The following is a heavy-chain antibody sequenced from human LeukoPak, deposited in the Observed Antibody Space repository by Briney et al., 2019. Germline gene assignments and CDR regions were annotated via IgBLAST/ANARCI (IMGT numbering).Heavy chain of an antibody. V-gene: IGHV3-21*01. CDR1: GFTFSSYG. D-gene: IGHD6-13*01. CDR2: ISSSSRYI. CDR3: ARDGKFEAAIGPSNYYYYYYMDV. Sequence: GGSLRLSCAASGFTFSSYGMNWVRQAPGKGLEWVSSISSSSRYIYYADSVKGRFTISRDNAKNSLYLQMNSLRAEDTAVYYCARDGKFEAAIGPSNYYYYYYMDVWGKGTTVTVS. J-gene: IGHJ6*03.